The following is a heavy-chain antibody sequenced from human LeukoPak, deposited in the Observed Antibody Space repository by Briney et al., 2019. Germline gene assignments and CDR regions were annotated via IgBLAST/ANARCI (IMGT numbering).Heavy chain of an antibody. Sequence: GGSLRLSCAASGFTFSSYAMHWVRQAPGKGLEYVSAISNNGYITYYADSVKGRFTISRDNSKNTLFLQMSSLRAEDTAVYSCVKAGVDDDWYFDIWGRGTLVTVSS. CDR1: GFTFSSYA. J-gene: IGHJ2*01. V-gene: IGHV3-64D*06. CDR2: ISNNGYIT. D-gene: IGHD3-3*01. CDR3: VKAGVDDDWYFDI.